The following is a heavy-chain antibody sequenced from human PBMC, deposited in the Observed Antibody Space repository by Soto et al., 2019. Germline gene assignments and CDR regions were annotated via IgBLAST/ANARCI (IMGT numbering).Heavy chain of an antibody. CDR3: AKDLRGAGDY. J-gene: IGHJ4*02. V-gene: IGHV3-30*18. CDR1: GFTFSSYG. Sequence: PGGSLRLSCAASGFTFSSYGMHWVRQAPGKGLEWVAVISYDGSNKYYADSVKGRFTISRDNSKNTLYLQMNSLRAEDTAVYYRAKDLRGAGDYWGQGTLVTVSS. D-gene: IGHD4-17*01. CDR2: ISYDGSNK.